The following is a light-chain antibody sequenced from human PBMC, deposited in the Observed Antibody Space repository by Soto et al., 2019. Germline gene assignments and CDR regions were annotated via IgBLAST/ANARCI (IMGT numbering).Light chain of an antibody. J-gene: IGKJ3*01. Sequence: EILMTQSPATLSVSPGERATLSCRASQSLTTNLAWNPQKPGQAPRLIIYGASTRASGIPARVSGSGSVTEFTLTISNQQSEDFSLDYGQHYNAWPGAFSFGRGTKVDL. V-gene: IGKV3D-15*01. CDR2: GAS. CDR1: QSLTTN. CDR3: QHYNAWPGAFS.